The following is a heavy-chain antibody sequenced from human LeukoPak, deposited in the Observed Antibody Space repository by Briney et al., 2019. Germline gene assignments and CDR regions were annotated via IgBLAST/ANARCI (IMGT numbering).Heavy chain of an antibody. CDR2: ISSSSSYI. V-gene: IGHV3-21*04. CDR1: GFTFSSYS. CDR3: AKASSGWYGPRGPYFDY. D-gene: IGHD6-19*01. J-gene: IGHJ4*02. Sequence: PGGSLRLSCAASGFTFSSYSMNWVRQAPGKGLEWVSSISSSSSYIYYADSVKGRFTISRDNAKNSLYLQMNSLRAEDTALYYCAKASSGWYGPRGPYFDYWGQGTLVTVSS.